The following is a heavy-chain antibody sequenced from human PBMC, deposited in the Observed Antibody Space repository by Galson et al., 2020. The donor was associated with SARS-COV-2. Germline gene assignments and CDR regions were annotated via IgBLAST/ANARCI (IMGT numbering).Heavy chain of an antibody. CDR1: GDSVYNKIVA. D-gene: IGHD7-27*01. Sequence: SQPLSLTCAISGDSVYNKIVARTWIRQSPSRGLEWLGRTYYRSKWYNDYAPSVKSRITINPDTSKNQFSLHLNSVTPEDTAVYYCAREGAGGWGSFDPWGQGTLVTVSS. CDR3: AREGAGGWGSFDP. CDR2: TYYRSKWYN. J-gene: IGHJ5*02. V-gene: IGHV6-1*01.